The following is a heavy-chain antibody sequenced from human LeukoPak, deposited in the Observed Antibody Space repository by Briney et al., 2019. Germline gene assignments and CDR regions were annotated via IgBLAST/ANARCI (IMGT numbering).Heavy chain of an antibody. CDR2: ISSDGSKT. CDR3: AKGAYDYIEMGYFDY. CDR1: GFIFSNYA. J-gene: IGHJ4*02. D-gene: IGHD5-12*01. V-gene: IGHV3-30*07. Sequence: GRSPRLSCAASGFIFSNYAMHWVRQAPGKGLEWVALISSDGSKTYYADSVKGRFTISRDNSKNTLYLQMNSLRAEDTAVYYCAKGAYDYIEMGYFDYWGQGTLVTVSS.